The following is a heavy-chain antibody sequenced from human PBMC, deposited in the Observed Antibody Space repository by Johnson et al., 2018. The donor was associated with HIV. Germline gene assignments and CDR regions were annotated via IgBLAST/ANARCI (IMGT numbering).Heavy chain of an antibody. CDR2: IYSGGST. CDR1: GFTVSSNY. Sequence: EVQLVESGGGLIQPGGSLRLSCAASGFTVSSNYMSWVRQAPGKGLEWVSVIYSGGSTYYPDSVKGRFTISRDNSKNTLYLQMNSLRAEDTAVYYCARDRYSGSFTLGAFDIWGQGTVVTVSS. V-gene: IGHV3-53*01. D-gene: IGHD1-26*01. CDR3: ARDRYSGSFTLGAFDI. J-gene: IGHJ3*02.